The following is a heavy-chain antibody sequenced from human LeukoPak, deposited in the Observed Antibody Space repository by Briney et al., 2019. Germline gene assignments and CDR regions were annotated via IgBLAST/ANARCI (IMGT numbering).Heavy chain of an antibody. Sequence: SETLSPTCTVSGGSISSYYWSWIRQPPGKGLEWIGYIYYSGSTNYNPSLKSRVTISVDTSKNQFSLKLSSVTAADTAVYYCARVYYDSSGYYIDYWGQGTLVTVSS. CDR3: ARVYYDSSGYYIDY. J-gene: IGHJ4*02. CDR2: IYYSGST. CDR1: GGSISSYY. D-gene: IGHD3-22*01. V-gene: IGHV4-59*01.